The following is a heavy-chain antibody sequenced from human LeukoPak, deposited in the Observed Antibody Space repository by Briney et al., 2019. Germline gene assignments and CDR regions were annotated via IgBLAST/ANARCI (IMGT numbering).Heavy chain of an antibody. CDR2: ISAYNGNT. V-gene: IGHV1-18*01. CDR1: GGTFSSYA. D-gene: IGHD2-2*01. Sequence: ASVKVSCKASGGTFSSYAISWVRQASGQGLEWMGWISAYNGNTNYAQKLQGRVTMTTDTSTSTAYMELRSLRSDDTAVYYCASGATYCSSTSCSLRDYFDYWGQGTLVTVSS. J-gene: IGHJ4*02. CDR3: ASGATYCSSTSCSLRDYFDY.